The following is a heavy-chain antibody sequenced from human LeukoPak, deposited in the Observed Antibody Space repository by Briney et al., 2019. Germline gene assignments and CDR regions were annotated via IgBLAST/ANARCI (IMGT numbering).Heavy chain of an antibody. Sequence: PGGSLRLSCAASGFTFSDYYMSWIRQAPGKGLEWVSYIDGSSSRINYADSVKGRFTISRDNAKYSLFLQMNSLTVEDTAVYCCASRVAFDIWGLGTIVTVSS. CDR3: ASRVAFDI. D-gene: IGHD3-3*01. CDR1: GFTFSDYY. J-gene: IGHJ3*02. CDR2: IDGSSSRI. V-gene: IGHV3-11*01.